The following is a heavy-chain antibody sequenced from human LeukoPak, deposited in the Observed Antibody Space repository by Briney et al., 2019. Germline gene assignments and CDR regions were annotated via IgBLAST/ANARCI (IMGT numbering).Heavy chain of an antibody. J-gene: IGHJ5*02. D-gene: IGHD3-22*01. CDR3: AREGDSSGYFLPNWFDP. CDR2: IIPILGIA. CDR1: GGTFSSYA. Sequence: SVKVSCKASGGTFSSYAISWVRQAPGQGLEWMGRIIPILGIANYAQKFQGRVTITADKSTSTAYMELSSLRSEDTAVHYCAREGDSSGYFLPNWFDPWGQGTLVTVSS. V-gene: IGHV1-69*04.